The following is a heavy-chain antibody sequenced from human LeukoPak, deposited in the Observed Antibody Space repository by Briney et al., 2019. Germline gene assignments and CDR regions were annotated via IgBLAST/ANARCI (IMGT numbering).Heavy chain of an antibody. CDR3: ARVYCSGGSCYLDY. V-gene: IGHV4-31*03. CDR2: IYYSGST. CDR1: GXSISSGGYY. D-gene: IGHD2-15*01. J-gene: IGHJ4*02. Sequence: ASETLSLTCTVSGXSISSGGYYWSWIRQHPGKGLEWIGNIYYSGSTSYNPSLKSRVTISVDTSKNQFSLRLSSVTAADTAVYYCARVYCSGGSCYLDYWGQGTLVTVSS.